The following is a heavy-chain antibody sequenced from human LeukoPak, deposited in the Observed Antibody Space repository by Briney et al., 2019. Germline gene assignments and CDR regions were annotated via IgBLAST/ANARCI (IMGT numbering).Heavy chain of an antibody. V-gene: IGHV3-33*01. J-gene: IGHJ6*03. CDR3: ARDGGSGWAPLYYYYYYMDV. Sequence: GGSLRLSCAASGFTCSSYGKHWVRQAPGKELEWVAVIWYDGSNKYYADSVKGRFTISRDNSKNTLYLQMNSLRAEDTAVYYCARDGGSGWAPLYYYYYYMDVWGKGTTVTVSS. D-gene: IGHD6-25*01. CDR1: GFTCSSYG. CDR2: IWYDGSNK.